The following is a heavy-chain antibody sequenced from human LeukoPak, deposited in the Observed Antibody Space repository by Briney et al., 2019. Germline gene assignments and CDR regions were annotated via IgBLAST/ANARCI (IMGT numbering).Heavy chain of an antibody. CDR2: IYYSGST. V-gene: IGHV4-39*07. J-gene: IGHJ6*03. CDR3: ARRDSGYDYQDYMDV. Sequence: PSETLSLTCTVSGGSISSSSYYWGWIRQPPGKGLEWIGSIYYSGSTYYNPSLKSRVTISVDTSKNQFSLKLNSVTAADTAVYYCARRDSGYDYQDYMDVWGKGTTVTISS. CDR1: GGSISSSSYY. D-gene: IGHD5-12*01.